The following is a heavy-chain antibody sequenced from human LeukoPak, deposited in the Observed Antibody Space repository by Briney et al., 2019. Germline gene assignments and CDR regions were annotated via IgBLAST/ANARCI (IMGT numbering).Heavy chain of an antibody. V-gene: IGHV6-1*01. Sequence: SQTLSLTCAISGDYVSSNNAAWNWTRQSPSRGLEWLGRTFYRSKWYSDYAVSVKGRITINSDTSKNQFSMLLNSVTPEDTAVYYCARGAYGMDVWGQGTTVTVSS. J-gene: IGHJ6*02. CDR1: GDYVSSNNAA. CDR2: TFYRSKWYS. CDR3: ARGAYGMDV.